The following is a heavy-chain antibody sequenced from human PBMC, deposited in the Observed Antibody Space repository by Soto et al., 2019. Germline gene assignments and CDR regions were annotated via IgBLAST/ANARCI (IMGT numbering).Heavy chain of an antibody. CDR1: GFTFSNYA. CDR2: VSGSGGAT. CDR3: ATHAEGYTDSFTNY. Sequence: GESLKISCAASGFTFSNYAMTWVRQAPGKGLEWVSGVSGSGGATNYADSVRGRFTISRDNSRNTLYLQMNSLRADDTAVYFCATHAEGYTDSFTNYWGQGTLVTVSS. V-gene: IGHV3-23*01. J-gene: IGHJ4*02. D-gene: IGHD3-3*01.